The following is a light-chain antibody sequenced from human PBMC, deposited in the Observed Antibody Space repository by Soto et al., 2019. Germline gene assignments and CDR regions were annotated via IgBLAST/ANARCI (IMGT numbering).Light chain of an antibody. CDR1: NIGSKH. CDR2: RDG. Sequence: SYELTQPLSVSVALGQTARITCGGNNIGSKHVHWYHQKPGQAPVLVIYRDGNRPSGIPERFSGSNSGNTATLTISRAQAGDEADYYCQVWDSSTNVVFGGGTKLTVL. CDR3: QVWDSSTNVV. J-gene: IGLJ2*01. V-gene: IGLV3-9*01.